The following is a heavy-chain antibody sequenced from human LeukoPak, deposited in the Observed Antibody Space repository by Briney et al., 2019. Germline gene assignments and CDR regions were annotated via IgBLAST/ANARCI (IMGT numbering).Heavy chain of an antibody. CDR3: AREVAYSSGWYRFFDS. Sequence: PSETLSLTCTVSGGSISGYYWSWIRQPPGKGLEWIGCVYYSGSTNYNPSFKSRVTISVDTSKKQFSLKLSSVTAADTAVYYCAREVAYSSGWYRFFDSWGQGTLVTVSS. D-gene: IGHD6-19*01. CDR1: GGSISGYY. V-gene: IGHV4-59*12. J-gene: IGHJ4*02. CDR2: VYYSGST.